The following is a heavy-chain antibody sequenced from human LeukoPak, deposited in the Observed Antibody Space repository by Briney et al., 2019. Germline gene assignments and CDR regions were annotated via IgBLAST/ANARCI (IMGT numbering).Heavy chain of an antibody. CDR1: GYTFTAYY. CDR3: ARVGSITARKNYFDY. J-gene: IGHJ4*02. V-gene: IGHV1-2*02. Sequence: ASVKVSCKAAGYTFTAYYIHWVRQAPGQGLEWMGWINPNSGGTNSAQKFQGRVTMTRDSSISTAYMEISRLTSDDTAVYRCARVGSITARKNYFDYWGQGTLVTVSS. CDR2: INPNSGGT. D-gene: IGHD6-6*01.